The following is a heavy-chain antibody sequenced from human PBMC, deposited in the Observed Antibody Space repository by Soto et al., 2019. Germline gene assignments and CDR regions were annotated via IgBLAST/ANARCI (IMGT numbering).Heavy chain of an antibody. CDR1: GGSVSSGSYY. V-gene: IGHV4-61*01. Sequence: SETLSLTCTVSGGSVSSGSYYWGWIRQPPGKGLEWIGYIYHSGSTNYNPSLKSRVTISVDTSKNQFSLSLTSVTATDTAVYYCARLSDDWFDPWGQGTLVTVSS. J-gene: IGHJ5*02. D-gene: IGHD2-21*02. CDR2: IYHSGST. CDR3: ARLSDDWFDP.